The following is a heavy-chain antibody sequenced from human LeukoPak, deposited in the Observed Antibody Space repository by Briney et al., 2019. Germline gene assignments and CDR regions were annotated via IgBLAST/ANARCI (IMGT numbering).Heavy chain of an antibody. V-gene: IGHV3-7*02. CDR2: IKQDGSEK. J-gene: IGHJ4*02. Sequence: PGGSLRLSCAASGFTFSTYWMSWVRQAPGKGLAWVANIKQDGSEKYYVDSVKGRSTISRDNAKNSLYLQMTSLRAEDTAVYYCASQRDHYGSGSSPLDYWGQGTLVTVSS. CDR1: GFTFSTYW. D-gene: IGHD3-10*01. CDR3: ASQRDHYGSGSSPLDY.